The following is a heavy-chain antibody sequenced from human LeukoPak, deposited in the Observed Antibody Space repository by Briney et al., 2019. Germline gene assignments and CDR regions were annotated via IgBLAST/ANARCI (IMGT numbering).Heavy chain of an antibody. CDR2: FDPEDGET. D-gene: IGHD6-13*01. Sequence: GASVKVSCKVSGYTLTELSMHWVRQAPGKGLEWMGGFDPEDGETIYAQKFQGRVTMTEDTSTDTAYMELSSLRSEDTAVYYCATDTNLAAAGIRFDYWGQGTLVTVSS. J-gene: IGHJ4*02. CDR1: GYTLTELS. CDR3: ATDTNLAAAGIRFDY. V-gene: IGHV1-24*01.